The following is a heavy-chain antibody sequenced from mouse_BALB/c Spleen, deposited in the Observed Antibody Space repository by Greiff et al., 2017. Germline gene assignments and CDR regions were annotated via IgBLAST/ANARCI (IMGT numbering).Heavy chain of an antibody. V-gene: IGHV2-9*02. CDR2: IWAGGST. CDR1: GFSLTSYG. Sequence: VQLVESGPGLVAPSQSLSITCTVSGFSLTSYGVHWVRQPPGKGLEWLGVIWAGGSTNYNSALMSRLSISKDNSKSQVFLKMNSLQTDDTAMYCCAGEGDYYAMDYWGQGTSVTVAS. CDR3: AGEGDYYAMDY. J-gene: IGHJ4*01.